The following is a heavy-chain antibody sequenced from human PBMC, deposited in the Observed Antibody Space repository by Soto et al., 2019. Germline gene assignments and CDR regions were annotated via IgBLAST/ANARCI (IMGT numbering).Heavy chain of an antibody. J-gene: IGHJ6*02. CDR2: MNPNSGNT. CDR3: ARGALLVAATDYYHGMDV. Sequence: QVQLVQSGAEVKKPGASVKVSCKASGYTFTSYDINWVRQATGQGLEWMGWMNPNSGNTGYAQKFQGRVTMTRNTSISTAYMELSSLRSEDTAVYYSARGALLVAATDYYHGMDVWGQGTTVTVSS. CDR1: GYTFTSYD. D-gene: IGHD2-15*01. V-gene: IGHV1-8*01.